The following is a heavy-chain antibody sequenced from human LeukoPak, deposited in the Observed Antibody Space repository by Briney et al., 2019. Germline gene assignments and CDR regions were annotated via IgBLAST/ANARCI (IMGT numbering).Heavy chain of an antibody. J-gene: IGHJ3*02. CDR2: VYTSGST. CDR1: GDSISSYN. D-gene: IGHD1-1*01. CDR3: AREPHPRGLEIGAFDI. Sequence: SETLSLTCTVSGDSISSYNSSWGWHRAPAGQGWVWRVYTSGSTNYNPSLKSRVTVSVDTSKNQFSLKLNSVTAADTAVYYCAREPHPRGLEIGAFDIWGQGTMVTVSS. V-gene: IGHV4-4*07.